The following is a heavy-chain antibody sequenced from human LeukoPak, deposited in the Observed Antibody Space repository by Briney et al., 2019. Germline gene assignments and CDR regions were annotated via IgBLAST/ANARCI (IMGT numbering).Heavy chain of an antibody. V-gene: IGHV4-59*12. J-gene: IGHJ4*02. CDR3: ARGHGSTSLLGSIFDY. CDR1: GGSISSYY. D-gene: IGHD2-2*01. Sequence: SETLSLTCTVSGGSISSYYWSWIRQPPGKGLEWIGYIYYSGSTNYNPSLKSRVTISVDTSKNQFSLKLSSVTAADTAVYYCARGHGSTSLLGSIFDYWGQGTLVTVSS. CDR2: IYYSGST.